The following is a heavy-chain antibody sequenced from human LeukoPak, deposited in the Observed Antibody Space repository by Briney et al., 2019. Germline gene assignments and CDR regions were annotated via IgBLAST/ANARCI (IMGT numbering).Heavy chain of an antibody. D-gene: IGHD3-3*01. J-gene: IGHJ5*02. CDR2: IYSGGST. CDR1: GFTVSSNY. CDR3: AYLSGPKGGWFDP. V-gene: IGHV3-53*01. Sequence: GGSLRLSCAASGFTVSSNYMSWVRQAPGKGLEWVSVIYSGGSTYYADSVKGRFTISRDNSKNTLYLQMNSLRAEDTAVYYCAYLSGPKGGWFDPWGQGTLVTVSS.